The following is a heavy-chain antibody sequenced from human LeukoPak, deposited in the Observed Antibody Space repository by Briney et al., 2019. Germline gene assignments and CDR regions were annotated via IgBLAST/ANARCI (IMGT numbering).Heavy chain of an antibody. CDR3: ASRYYYDNRGYFLH. V-gene: IGHV4-4*07. CDR2: VYTSGTT. D-gene: IGHD3-22*01. CDR1: GGSMSTYY. J-gene: IGHJ1*01. Sequence: SETLSLTCTVSGGSMSTYYWTWIRQPAGRGLEWVGRVYTSGTTNYNPSLKSRVTMSVDTSKNQFSLKLRSVTAADTAVYYCASRYYYDNRGYFLHWGQGTLVTVSS.